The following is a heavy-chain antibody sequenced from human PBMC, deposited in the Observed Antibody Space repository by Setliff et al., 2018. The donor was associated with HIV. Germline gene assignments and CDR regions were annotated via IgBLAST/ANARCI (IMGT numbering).Heavy chain of an antibody. CDR2: INLSSGST. CDR3: ARDRSSGLSFYYGMDV. Sequence: ASVKVSCKASGDTFTNYLMHWVRQAPGQGREWMGIINLSSGSTTYAQTFQGRVTMTRDTSTSTVYMELSSLRSEDTAVYYCARDRSSGLSFYYGMDVWGPGTMVTVSS. D-gene: IGHD3-22*01. J-gene: IGHJ6*01. V-gene: IGHV1-46*01. CDR1: GDTFTNYL.